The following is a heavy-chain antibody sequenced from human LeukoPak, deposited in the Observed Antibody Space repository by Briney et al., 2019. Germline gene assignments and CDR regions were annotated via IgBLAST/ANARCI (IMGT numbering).Heavy chain of an antibody. CDR2: IYYSGST. D-gene: IGHD4-17*01. Sequence: SETLSLTCTVSGGSISSYYWSWIRQPPGKGLEWIGYIYYSGSTNYNPSLKSRVTISVDTSKNQFSLKLSSVTAADTAVYYCARDAQMIYGDQRPYYYYYMDVWGKGTTVTVSS. J-gene: IGHJ6*03. CDR1: GGSISSYY. CDR3: ARDAQMIYGDQRPYYYYYMDV. V-gene: IGHV4-59*01.